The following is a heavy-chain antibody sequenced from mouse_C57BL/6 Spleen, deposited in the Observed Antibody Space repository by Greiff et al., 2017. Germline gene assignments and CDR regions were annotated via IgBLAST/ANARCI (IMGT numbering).Heavy chain of an antibody. D-gene: IGHD1-1*01. V-gene: IGHV1-50*01. CDR2: IDPSDSYT. CDR1: GYTFTSYW. Sequence: QVQLQQSGAELVKPGASVKLSCKASGYTFTSYWMQWVKQRPGQGLEWIGEIDPSDSYTNYNQKFKGKATLTVDTSSSTAYMQLSSLTSEDSAVYYCARPSTVVAKWFAYWGQGTLVTVSA. CDR3: ARPSTVVAKWFAY. J-gene: IGHJ3*01.